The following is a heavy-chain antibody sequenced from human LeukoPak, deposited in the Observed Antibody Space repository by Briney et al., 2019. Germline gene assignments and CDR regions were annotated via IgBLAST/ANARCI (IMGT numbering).Heavy chain of an antibody. CDR1: GFIFSSYA. V-gene: IGHV3-30*04. Sequence: PGRSLRLSCAASGFIFSSYAMPWVHQAPGKGLERVAVISYDGSNKYYADSVKGRFTISRDNSKNTLYLQMNSLRAEDTAVYYCARGGSSWDFAFDIWGQGTMVTVSS. D-gene: IGHD6-13*01. CDR3: ARGGSSWDFAFDI. J-gene: IGHJ3*02. CDR2: ISYDGSNK.